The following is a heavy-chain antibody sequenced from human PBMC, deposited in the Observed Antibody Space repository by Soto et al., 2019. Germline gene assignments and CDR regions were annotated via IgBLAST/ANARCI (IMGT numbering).Heavy chain of an antibody. D-gene: IGHD3-10*01. J-gene: IGHJ5*02. Sequence: ASETLSLTCAVSGGSVSAAGYSWSWIRQPPGGGLEWIGYIYHSGTTLYNPSLKTRLTISLDRSNNRFSLTLTSMTAADTAVYYCARAQFYCGSGNYYNLVFDPWGQGTQVTVSS. CDR3: ARAQFYCGSGNYYNLVFDP. CDR2: IYHSGTT. CDR1: GGSVSAAGYS. V-gene: IGHV4-30-2*01.